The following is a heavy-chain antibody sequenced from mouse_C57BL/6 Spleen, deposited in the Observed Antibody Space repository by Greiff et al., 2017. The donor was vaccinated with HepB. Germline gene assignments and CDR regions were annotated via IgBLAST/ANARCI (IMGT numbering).Heavy chain of an antibody. CDR3: ARGYGNYVGAY. V-gene: IGHV1-81*01. D-gene: IGHD2-1*01. J-gene: IGHJ3*01. CDR2: IYPRSGNT. CDR1: GYTFTSYG. Sequence: QVQLKESGAELARPGASVKLSCKASGYTFTSYGISWVKQRTGQGLEWIGEIYPRSGNTYYNEKFKGKATLTADKSSSTAYMELRSLTSEDSAVCFCARGYGNYVGAYWGQGTLVTVSA.